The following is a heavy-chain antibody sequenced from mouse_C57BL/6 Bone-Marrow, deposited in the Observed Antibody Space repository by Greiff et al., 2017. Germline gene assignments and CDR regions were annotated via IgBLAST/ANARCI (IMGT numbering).Heavy chain of an antibody. Sequence: VKLMESGAELVKPGASVKISCKVSGYAFSTYWMYWVKQRPGKGLEWIGQIFPGDGDTNYNGKIKGKATLTADKSSSTAYVQLSILTSEDSAVYFWARDSDYFDYWGQGTTLTVSS. CDR3: ARDSDYFDY. J-gene: IGHJ2*01. CDR2: IFPGDGDT. CDR1: GYAFSTYW. D-gene: IGHD3-1*01. V-gene: IGHV1-80*01.